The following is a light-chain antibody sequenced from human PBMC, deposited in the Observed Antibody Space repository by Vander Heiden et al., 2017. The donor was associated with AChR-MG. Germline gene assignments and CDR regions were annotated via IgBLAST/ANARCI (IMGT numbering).Light chain of an antibody. J-gene: IGLJ3*02. Sequence: QSALTHPASVSGAPWQSITISCTGTSSDVGTYKVVSWFQHHPGKAPKLMIYEVNQRPSGVSNRFSGSKSGNTASLTISGLQAEDEADYYCCSYAGGRTLVFGGGTKLTVL. V-gene: IGLV2-23*02. CDR2: EVN. CDR1: SSDVGTYKV. CDR3: CSYAGGRTLV.